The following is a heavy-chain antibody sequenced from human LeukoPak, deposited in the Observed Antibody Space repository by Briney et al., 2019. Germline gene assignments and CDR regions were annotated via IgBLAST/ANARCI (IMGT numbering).Heavy chain of an antibody. Sequence: SETLSLTCTVSGGSISSYYWSWIRQPPGKGLERIGYMYYNRSTNYNPSLNSRVTISVDTSKNQFSLKLSSVTAADTAVYYCARGNPRITTNFDYWGQGTLVTVSS. CDR3: ARGNPRITTNFDY. CDR2: MYYNRST. CDR1: GGSISSYY. V-gene: IGHV4-59*12. J-gene: IGHJ4*02. D-gene: IGHD3-10*01.